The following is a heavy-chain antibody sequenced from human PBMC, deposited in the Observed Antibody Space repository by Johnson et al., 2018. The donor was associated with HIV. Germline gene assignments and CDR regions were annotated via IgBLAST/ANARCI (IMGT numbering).Heavy chain of an antibody. CDR1: GFTFSDYY. CDR3: ASAIPGRSSLDGFDF. J-gene: IGHJ3*01. CDR2: ISIRGSTL. V-gene: IGHV3-11*04. D-gene: IGHD2-2*01. Sequence: QVQLVESGGGLVKPGGSLRLSCAASGFTFSDYYMSWIRQAHGKGLEWVSYISIRGSTLYYADSVKGRFTISRDNSNTTLYLQMNSLRAEETAAYYCASAIPGRSSLDGFDFWGQGTMVTVSS.